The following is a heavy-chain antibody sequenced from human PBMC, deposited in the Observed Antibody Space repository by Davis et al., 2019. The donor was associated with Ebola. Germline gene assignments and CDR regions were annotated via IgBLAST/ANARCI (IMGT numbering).Heavy chain of an antibody. CDR3: ARDPYCSGGSCYPKAGPYGMDV. CDR2: ITPYNGNP. J-gene: IGHJ6*04. V-gene: IGHV1-3*01. Sequence: ASVKVSCKASGYTFTSYAMHWVRQAPGQRLEWMGWITPYNGNPNYAQQLQGRVTITRDTSASTAYMELSSLRSEDTAVYYCARDPYCSGGSCYPKAGPYGMDVWGKGTTVTVSS. D-gene: IGHD2-15*01. CDR1: GYTFTSYA.